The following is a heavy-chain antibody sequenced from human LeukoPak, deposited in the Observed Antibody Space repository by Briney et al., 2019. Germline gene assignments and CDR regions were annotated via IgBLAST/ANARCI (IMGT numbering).Heavy chain of an antibody. CDR3: ARSQLLYNWFDP. J-gene: IGHJ5*02. CDR1: GFTFSSYS. Sequence: GGSLRPSCAASGFTFSSYSMNWVRQAPGKGLEWVSSISSSSSYIYYADSVKGRFTISRDNAKNSLYLQMNSLRAEDTAVYYCARSQLLYNWFDPWGQGTLVTVSS. D-gene: IGHD2-2*01. V-gene: IGHV3-21*01. CDR2: ISSSSSYI.